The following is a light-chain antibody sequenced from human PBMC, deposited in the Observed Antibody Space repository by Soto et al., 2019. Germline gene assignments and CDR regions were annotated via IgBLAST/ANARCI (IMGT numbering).Light chain of an antibody. J-gene: IGKJ1*01. Sequence: EIVLTQSPGTLSLSPGERVTLSCRASQSVSSSYLAWYQQKPGQAPRLLMYDASKRATGIPARFSGSGSGSDFTLTISRLEPEDFAVYYCQQYARAPLTFGQGTKVDIK. CDR2: DAS. V-gene: IGKV3-20*01. CDR3: QQYARAPLT. CDR1: QSVSSSY.